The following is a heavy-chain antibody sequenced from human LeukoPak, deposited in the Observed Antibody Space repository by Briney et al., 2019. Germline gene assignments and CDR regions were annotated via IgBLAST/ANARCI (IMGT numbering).Heavy chain of an antibody. J-gene: IGHJ4*02. D-gene: IGHD3-16*01. CDR1: GGSISSSSLY. CDR3: ARFGGLAADY. CDR2: IYYSGST. V-gene: IGHV4-31*03. Sequence: PSETLSLTCTVSGGSISSSSLYWGWIRQSPGKGLEWIGYIYYSGSTYYNQSLKSRVTISVDTSKNQFSLKLSSVTAADTAVYYCARFGGLAADYWGQGTLVTVSS.